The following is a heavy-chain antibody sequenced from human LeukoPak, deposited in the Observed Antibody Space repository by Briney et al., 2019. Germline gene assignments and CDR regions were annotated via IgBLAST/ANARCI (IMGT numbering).Heavy chain of an antibody. V-gene: IGHV4-4*07. Sequence: SETLSLTCTVSGGSISSYYWSWIRQPAGKGLEWIWRIYTSGSTNYNPSLKSRVTMSVDTSKNQFSLKLSSVTAADTAVYYCASPYSSGWHDAFDIWGQGTMVTVSS. CDR2: IYTSGST. J-gene: IGHJ3*02. D-gene: IGHD6-19*01. CDR3: ASPYSSGWHDAFDI. CDR1: GGSISSYY.